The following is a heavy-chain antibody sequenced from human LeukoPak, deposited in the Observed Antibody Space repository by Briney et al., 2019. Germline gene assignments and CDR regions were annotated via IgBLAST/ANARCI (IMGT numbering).Heavy chain of an antibody. CDR1: GLTFSSYA. CDR3: AKGKVNHLGGLDY. CDR2: IDGSGHST. D-gene: IGHD1-14*01. V-gene: IGHV3-23*01. Sequence: GGSLRLSCAASGLTFSSYAMSWVRQAPGKGLEWVSAIDGSGHSTYYADSVKGRFIISRDNSKNTFYLQMDSLRADDTAMYYCAKGKVNHLGGLDYWGQGTLVTVSS. J-gene: IGHJ4*02.